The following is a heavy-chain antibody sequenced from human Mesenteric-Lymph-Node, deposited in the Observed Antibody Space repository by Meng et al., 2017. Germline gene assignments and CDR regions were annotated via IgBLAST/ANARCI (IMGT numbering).Heavy chain of an antibody. Sequence: QVQLQGSGPGLVKPSQTLSLTCTVSGGSISSGGYYWSWIRQHPGKGLEWIGYIHDSGSTYYNPSLKSRVTISADTSKNQFSLKLSSVTAADTAVYYCASNGPVAGTHYWGQGTLVTAPQ. V-gene: IGHV4-31*03. CDR1: GGSISSGGYY. CDR3: ASNGPVAGTHY. CDR2: IHDSGST. J-gene: IGHJ4*02. D-gene: IGHD6-19*01.